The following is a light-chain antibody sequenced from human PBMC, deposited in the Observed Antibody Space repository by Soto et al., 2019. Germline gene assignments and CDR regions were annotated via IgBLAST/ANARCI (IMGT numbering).Light chain of an antibody. CDR3: QQSYSTPSIT. CDR2: GAF. V-gene: IGKV1-39*01. Sequence: DIQMTQSPSSLSASVGDRVTITCRASQSISSYLNWYQQKPGKAPKLLIYGAFSLQSGVPSRFSGSGSGTDFTLTISSLQPEDFATYYCQQSYSTPSITFGQGTRLEIK. CDR1: QSISSY. J-gene: IGKJ5*01.